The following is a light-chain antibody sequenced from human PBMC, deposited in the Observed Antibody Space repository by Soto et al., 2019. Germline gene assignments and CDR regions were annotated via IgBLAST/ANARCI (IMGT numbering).Light chain of an antibody. CDR3: MQGISFR. Sequence: VLTQSPLSLPVTPGQPGSISCRSSQSLVYRDGNVYLNWFHKRPGQSPXRLIYKTSTRDSGVPDRFSGSGSATDFTLSISRVEADDAGVYYCMQGISFRFGQGTKVDIK. V-gene: IGKV2-30*01. J-gene: IGKJ1*01. CDR2: KTS. CDR1: QSLVYRDGNVY.